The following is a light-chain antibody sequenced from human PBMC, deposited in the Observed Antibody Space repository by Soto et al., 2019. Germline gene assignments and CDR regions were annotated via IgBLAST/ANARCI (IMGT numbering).Light chain of an antibody. CDR1: SSNIGAGYD. CDR2: GNS. J-gene: IGLJ2*01. V-gene: IGLV1-40*01. Sequence: QSVLTQPPSVSGAPGQRVTISCTWSSSNIGAGYDVHWYQQLPGTAPKLLIYGNSNRPSGVPDRFSGSKSGTSAFLAITGLQAEDEADYYCQSYDSSLSGVVFGGGTKLTVL. CDR3: QSYDSSLSGVV.